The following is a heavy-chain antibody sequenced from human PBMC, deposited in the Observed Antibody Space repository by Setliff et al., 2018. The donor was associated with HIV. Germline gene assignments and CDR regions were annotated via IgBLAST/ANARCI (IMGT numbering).Heavy chain of an antibody. CDR2: IGIFGTT. CDR3: VRDRSYYPNYFDF. Sequence: SVKVSCKASGYTFTNYFMHWVRQAPGQGLEWMGIIGIFGTTYYAQKFQGRVTITTDESTITSYMELSSLRSEDTAVYYCVRDRSYYPNYFDFWGQGTLVTVSS. J-gene: IGHJ4*02. D-gene: IGHD3-10*01. V-gene: IGHV1-69*05. CDR1: GYTFTNYF.